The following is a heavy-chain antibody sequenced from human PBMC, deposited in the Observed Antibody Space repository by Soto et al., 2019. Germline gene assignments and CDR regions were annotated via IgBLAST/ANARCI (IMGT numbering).Heavy chain of an antibody. V-gene: IGHV4-39*01. CDR1: GGSISSSNFC. Sequence: QLQMQESGPGLVKPSETLSLTCSVSGGSISSSNFCWGWIRRPPGKGLEWFGSICYGGITYYNPSLRSRRTISVDSSKNQFSLKLTSVTAADTAIYYCVRVILGVPSATRYDHWGQGALVIVSS. D-gene: IGHD3-16*01. CDR2: ICYGGIT. J-gene: IGHJ4*02. CDR3: VRVILGVPSATRYDH.